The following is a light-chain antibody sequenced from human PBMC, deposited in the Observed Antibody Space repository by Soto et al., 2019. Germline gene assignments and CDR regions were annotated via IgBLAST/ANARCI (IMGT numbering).Light chain of an antibody. CDR2: GAS. V-gene: IGKV3-20*01. CDR1: QSVSTNF. Sequence: EIVLTQSPGTLSLSPGEGATLSCRASQSVSTNFFAWYQQKPGQAPRLLIYGASTRATGIPDRFSGSGSGTDFTLTISRLEPEDFAVYYCHQYGRTAWTFRQGNKV. CDR3: HQYGRTAWT. J-gene: IGKJ1*01.